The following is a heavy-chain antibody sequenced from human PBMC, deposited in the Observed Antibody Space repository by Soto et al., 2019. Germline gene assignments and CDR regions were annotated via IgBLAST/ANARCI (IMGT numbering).Heavy chain of an antibody. V-gene: IGHV5-51*01. CDR3: ARPRVVSQHPYYFDY. D-gene: IGHD2-2*01. CDR2: IYPGDSDT. J-gene: IGHJ4*02. Sequence: PGESLKISCKGSGYSFTSYWIGWVRQMPGKGLEWMGIIYPGDSDTRYSPSFQGQVTISADKSISTAYLQWSSLKASDTAMYYCARPRVVSQHPYYFDYWGQGTLVTVSS. CDR1: GYSFTSYW.